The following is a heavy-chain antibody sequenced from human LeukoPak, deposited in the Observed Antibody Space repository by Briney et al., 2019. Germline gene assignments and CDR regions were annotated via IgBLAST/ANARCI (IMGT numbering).Heavy chain of an antibody. CDR3: ARLWAGQTVVGNWFDP. CDR2: VYPGDSDT. CDR1: GYSFTNYW. Sequence: GESLKISCKGSGYSFTNYWIGLVRQMPGKGLEWMGVVYPGDSDTRYSPSFQGQVTISADTSISTAYLQWSSLKASDTAMYYCARLWAGQTVVGNWFDPWGQGTLVTVSS. J-gene: IGHJ5*02. D-gene: IGHD2-15*01. V-gene: IGHV5-51*01.